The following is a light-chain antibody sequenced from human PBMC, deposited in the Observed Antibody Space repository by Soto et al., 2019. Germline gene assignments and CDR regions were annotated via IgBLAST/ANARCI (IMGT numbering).Light chain of an antibody. CDR2: GAS. V-gene: IGKV3-20*01. CDR3: QQYGTSQLT. Sequence: IVLTQSPGTLSLSPGERATLSCRAGQSVTSRYIAWYQQKPGQAPRLLVYGASTRAAGIPVRFSGSGSGADFTHTISRLEPDDFALYYCQQYGTSQLTFGGGTKVEI. CDR1: QSVTSRY. J-gene: IGKJ4*01.